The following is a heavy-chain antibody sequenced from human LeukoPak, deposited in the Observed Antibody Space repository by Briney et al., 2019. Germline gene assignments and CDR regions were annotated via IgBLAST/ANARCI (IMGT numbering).Heavy chain of an antibody. V-gene: IGHV3-23*01. CDR1: GFTFSSYT. J-gene: IGHJ4*02. Sequence: GWSLRLSCAASGFTFSSYTVTWVRQAPGELLEWVSTISGSVDHTYYADSVKGRFTISRDNSKNTLYLQMNSLRVEDTAVYYCAASRTKRFYYWGQGTLVTVSS. CDR2: ISGSVDHT. CDR3: AASRTKRFYY.